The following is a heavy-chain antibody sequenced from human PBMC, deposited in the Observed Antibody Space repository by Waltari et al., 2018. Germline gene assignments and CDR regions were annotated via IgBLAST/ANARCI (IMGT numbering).Heavy chain of an antibody. D-gene: IGHD6-13*01. CDR3: ASSRW. J-gene: IGHJ4*02. CDR1: GYSISSGYY. CDR2: IYHSGST. Sequence: QVQLQESGPGLVKPSETLSLTCAVSGYSISSGYYWGWIRQPPGKGLEWIGSIYHSGSTYYNPSLKSRVTISVDTAKNQFSLKLSSVTAADTAVYYCASSRWWGQGTLVTVSS. V-gene: IGHV4-38-2*01.